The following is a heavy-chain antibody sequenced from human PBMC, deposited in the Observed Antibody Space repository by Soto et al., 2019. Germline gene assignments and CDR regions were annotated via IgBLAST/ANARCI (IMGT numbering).Heavy chain of an antibody. CDR2: IYVTGAV. D-gene: IGHD1-20*01. Sequence: SETLSLTCSVSGAALNSGNYYWSWIRQVAGKGLEWIGHIYVTGAVDYNPSLRHRITISQDTSERQFSLNLRLVTAADTAVYYCARLRNATNNYKWFDHWGQYTLVTVSS. CDR3: ARLRNATNNYKWFDH. V-gene: IGHV4-31*03. CDR1: GAALNSGNYY. J-gene: IGHJ5*02.